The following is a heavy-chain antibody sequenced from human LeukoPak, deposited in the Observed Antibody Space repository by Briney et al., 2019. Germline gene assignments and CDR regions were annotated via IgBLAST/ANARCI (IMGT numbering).Heavy chain of an antibody. CDR2: IYYSGST. CDR3: ARDRVVTRSEYYYMDV. J-gene: IGHJ6*03. CDR1: GGSISSSSYY. Sequence: PSETLSLTCTVSGGSISSSSYYWGWIRQPPGKGLEWIGSIYYSGSTYYNPSLKSRVTISVDTSKNQFSLKLSSVTAADTAVYYCARDRVVTRSEYYYMDVWGKGTTVTVSS. D-gene: IGHD4-23*01. V-gene: IGHV4-39*07.